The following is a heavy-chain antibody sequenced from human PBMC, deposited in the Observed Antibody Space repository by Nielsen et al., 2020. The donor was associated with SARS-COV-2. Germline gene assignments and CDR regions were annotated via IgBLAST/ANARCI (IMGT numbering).Heavy chain of an antibody. V-gene: IGHV3-48*03. J-gene: IGHJ4*02. Sequence: GSLRLSCAASGFTFNSYEMNWVRQAPGKGLEWVSYISSSGNTMYYADSVKGRFTISRDNAKNTLYLQMNSLRAEDTAVYYCARLWDDGYYFDTGPYDYWGQGALVTVSS. CDR2: ISSSGNTM. CDR1: GFTFNSYE. CDR3: ARLWDDGYYFDTGPYDY. D-gene: IGHD3-22*01.